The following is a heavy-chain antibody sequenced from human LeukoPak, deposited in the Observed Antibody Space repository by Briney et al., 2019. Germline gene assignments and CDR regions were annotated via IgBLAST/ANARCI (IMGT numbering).Heavy chain of an antibody. CDR2: INAGNGNT. D-gene: IGHD5-12*01. CDR1: GYTFTSYA. CDR3: ARVVATIIGDYYYGMDV. Sequence: GAPVKVSCKASGYTFTSYAMHWVRQAPGQRLEWMGWINAGNGNTKYSQKFQGRVTITRDTSASTAYMELSSLRSEDTAVYYCARVVATIIGDYYYGMDVWGQGTTVTVSS. V-gene: IGHV1-3*01. J-gene: IGHJ6*02.